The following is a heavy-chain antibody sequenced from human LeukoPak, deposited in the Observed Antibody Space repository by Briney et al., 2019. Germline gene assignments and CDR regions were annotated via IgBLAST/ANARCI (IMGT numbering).Heavy chain of an antibody. CDR3: ARDDYDFWSGPRGIDP. J-gene: IGHJ5*02. CDR2: IYTSGST. Sequence: SETLSLTCTVSGGSISSYYWSWIRQPAGKGLEWIGRIYTSGSTNYNPSLKSRVTMSVDTSKNQFSLKLSSVTAADTAVYYCARDDYDFWSGPRGIDPWGQGTLVTVSS. V-gene: IGHV4-4*07. CDR1: GGSISSYY. D-gene: IGHD3-3*01.